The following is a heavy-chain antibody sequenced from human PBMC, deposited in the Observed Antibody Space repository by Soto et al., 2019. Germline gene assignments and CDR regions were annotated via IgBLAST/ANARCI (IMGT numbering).Heavy chain of an antibody. Sequence: QVQLVQSGAEVKKPGASVKVSCKASGYTFTSYGISWVRQAPGQGLEWMGWISAYNGNTNYAQKLQGRVTMTTDTSTSTAYRELRSLRSDDTAVYYCARARSGSYYNPQLGFDPWGQGTLVTVSS. CDR3: ARARSGSYYNPQLGFDP. CDR1: GYTFTSYG. CDR2: ISAYNGNT. V-gene: IGHV1-18*01. D-gene: IGHD3-10*01. J-gene: IGHJ5*02.